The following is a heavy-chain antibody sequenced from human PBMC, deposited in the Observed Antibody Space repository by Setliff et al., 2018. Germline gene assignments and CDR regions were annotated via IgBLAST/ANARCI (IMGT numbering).Heavy chain of an antibody. CDR2: IYHKGRT. CDR1: GASISSGHY. CDR3: ASPRRDDLDSPFDPFDI. D-gene: IGHD3-3*01. J-gene: IGHJ3*02. V-gene: IGHV4-38-2*01. Sequence: ETLSLTCDVSGASISSGHYWGWIRQPPGKGLEWIATIYHKGRTYFNPSLQSRVTMSLDRSKNQFSLRLTSVTASDTAVYYCASPRRDDLDSPFDPFDIWGHGTRVTVSS.